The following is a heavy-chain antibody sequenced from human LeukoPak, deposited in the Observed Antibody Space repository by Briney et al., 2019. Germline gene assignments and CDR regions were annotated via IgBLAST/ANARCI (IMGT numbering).Heavy chain of an antibody. J-gene: IGHJ5*02. CDR1: GYSISSGYY. CDR3: ARLVWNYYSSGNYYSSWLDP. CDR2: IYPSGST. D-gene: IGHD3-10*01. V-gene: IGHV4-38-2*01. Sequence: SETLSLTCAVSGYSISSGYYWGWIRQPPGKGLEWIGTIYPSGSTNYNPSLKSRVTISVDTSKSQFSLKLSSVTAADTAVYYCARLVWNYYSSGNYYSSWLDPWGQGTLVTISS.